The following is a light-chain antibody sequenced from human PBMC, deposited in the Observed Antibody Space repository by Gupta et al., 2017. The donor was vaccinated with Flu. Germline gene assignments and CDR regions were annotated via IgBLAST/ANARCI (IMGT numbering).Light chain of an antibody. CDR2: LAS. V-gene: IGKV3-15*01. Sequence: GERATVSCRASKSVSSNLAWYKQKPGRPPRVLMYLASTRATGIPARFSGSGSGTEFTLTIRSLQSEDFAVYYCQQYNHWPRTFGQGTKVEIK. J-gene: IGKJ1*01. CDR1: KSVSSN. CDR3: QQYNHWPRT.